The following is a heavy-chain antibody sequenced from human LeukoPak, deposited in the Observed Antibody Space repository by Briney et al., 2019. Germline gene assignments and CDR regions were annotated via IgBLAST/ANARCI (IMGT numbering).Heavy chain of an antibody. CDR2: IYYSGSA. D-gene: IGHD3-16*01. J-gene: IGHJ4*02. Sequence: SETLSLTCTVSGDSISTYYWSWIRQPPGKGLEWIGYIYYSGSANYNPSLMSRVTISVDTSKNQFSLKLSSVTAADTGVYYCARSYTNLLFFDFWGQGTLVPVSS. CDR3: ARSYTNLLFFDF. CDR1: GDSISTYY. V-gene: IGHV4-59*01.